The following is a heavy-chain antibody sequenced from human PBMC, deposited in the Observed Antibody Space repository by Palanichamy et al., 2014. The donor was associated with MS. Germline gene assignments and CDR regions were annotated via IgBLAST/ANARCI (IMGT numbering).Heavy chain of an antibody. Sequence: QVQLQQWGAGLLKPSETLSLTCAVYGGSFSGYYWSWIRQPPGKGLEWIGEINHSGSTNYNPSLKSRVTISVDTSKNQFSLKLSSVTAADTAVYYCARVLGSNDSTFGYFDYWGQGTLVTVSS. CDR1: GGSFSGYY. J-gene: IGHJ4*02. V-gene: IGHV4-34*01. D-gene: IGHD3-16*01. CDR3: ARVLGSNDSTFGYFDY. CDR2: INHSGST.